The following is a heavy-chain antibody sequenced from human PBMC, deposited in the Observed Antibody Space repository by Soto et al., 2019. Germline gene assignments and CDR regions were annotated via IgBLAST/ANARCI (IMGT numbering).Heavy chain of an antibody. Sequence: QVQLVESGGGVVQPGRSLRLSCAASGFPFTDYSLHWVRQAPGKGLEWVAIISNDGSDIDYADSVKGRFTISRDNSNNMLHLEMNSLRMEDSAVYYCARDPRWRDLLLDYWGQGTLVTVSS. CDR2: ISNDGSDI. CDR1: GFPFTDYS. J-gene: IGHJ4*02. D-gene: IGHD2-15*01. V-gene: IGHV3-30-3*01. CDR3: ARDPRWRDLLLDY.